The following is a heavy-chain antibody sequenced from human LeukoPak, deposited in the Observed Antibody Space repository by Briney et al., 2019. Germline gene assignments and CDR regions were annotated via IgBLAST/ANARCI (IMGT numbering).Heavy chain of an antibody. CDR2: INHSGST. CDR1: GGSFSGYY. J-gene: IGHJ4*02. Sequence: PSETPSLTCAVYGGSFSGYYWSWIRQPPGKGLEWIGEINHSGSTNYNPSLKSRVTISVDTSKNQFSLKLSSVTAADTAVYYCARGRGYSYGASIDYWGQGTLVTVSS. D-gene: IGHD5-18*01. CDR3: ARGRGYSYGASIDY. V-gene: IGHV4-34*01.